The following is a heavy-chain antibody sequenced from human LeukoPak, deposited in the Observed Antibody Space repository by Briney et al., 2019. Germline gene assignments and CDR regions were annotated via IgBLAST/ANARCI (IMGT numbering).Heavy chain of an antibody. CDR3: ARVRMGWNAISGAFDI. CDR1: GYSISSGYY. J-gene: IGHJ3*02. Sequence: SETLSLTCAVSGYSISSGYYWGWIRQPPGKGLEWIGSIYHSGSTYYNPSLKSRVTISVDTSKNQFSLKLSSVTAADTAVYYCARVRMGWNAISGAFDIWGQGTTVTVSS. D-gene: IGHD1-1*01. CDR2: IYHSGST. V-gene: IGHV4-38-2*01.